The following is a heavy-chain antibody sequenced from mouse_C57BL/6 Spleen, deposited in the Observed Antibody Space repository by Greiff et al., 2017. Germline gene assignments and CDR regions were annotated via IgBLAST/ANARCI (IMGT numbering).Heavy chain of an antibody. D-gene: IGHD1-1*01. CDR2: IYPYNGVS. CDR1: GYSFTGYY. J-gene: IGHJ4*01. Sequence: VQLQQSGPELVKPGASVKISCKASGYSFTGYYMHWVKQSHGNILDWIGYIYPYNGVSSYNQKFKGKATLTVDTSSSTAYMELRSLTSEDSAVYYCARERDYYGGSDCAMDYWGQGTSVTVS. V-gene: IGHV1-31*01. CDR3: ARERDYYGGSDCAMDY.